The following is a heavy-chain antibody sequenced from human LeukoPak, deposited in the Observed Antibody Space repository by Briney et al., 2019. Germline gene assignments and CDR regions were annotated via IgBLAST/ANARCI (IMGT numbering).Heavy chain of an antibody. V-gene: IGHV4-59*01. J-gene: IGHJ4*02. Sequence: SETLSLTCTVSGGSISSYYWSWIRQPPGKGLEWIGYIYYSGSTNYNPSLKSRVTISVDTSKNQFSLKLSSVTAADTAVYYCARWEGMAFDYWGQGTLVTVSS. CDR2: IYYSGST. CDR1: GGSISSYY. D-gene: IGHD5-24*01. CDR3: ARWEGMAFDY.